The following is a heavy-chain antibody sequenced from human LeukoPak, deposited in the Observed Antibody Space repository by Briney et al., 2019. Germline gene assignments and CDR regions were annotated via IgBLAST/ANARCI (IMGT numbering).Heavy chain of an antibody. V-gene: IGHV1-69*05. CDR3: ARDSRYSHSAGAFDI. CDR1: GGTFSSYA. J-gene: IGHJ3*02. Sequence: SVKVSCKASGGTFSSYAISWVRQAPGQGLEWMGGIIPIFGTANYAQKFQGRVTITTDESTSTAYMELRSLRFDDTAVYYCARDSRYSHSAGAFDIWGQGTKVTVSS. CDR2: IIPIFGTA. D-gene: IGHD5-12*01.